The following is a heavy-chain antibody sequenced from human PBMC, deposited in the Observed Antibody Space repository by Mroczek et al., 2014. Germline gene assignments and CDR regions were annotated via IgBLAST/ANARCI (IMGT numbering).Heavy chain of an antibody. D-gene: IGHD3-3*01. Sequence: QVQLVESGGGVVQPGRSLRLSCAASGFTFSSYGMHWVRQAPGKGLEWVAVIWYDGSNKYYADSVKGRFTISRDNSKNTLYLQMNSLRAEDTAVYYCARLTGGWSGYYFANYYYYMDVWGKGTTVTVSS. J-gene: IGHJ6*03. CDR2: IWYDGSNK. CDR1: GFTFSSYG. V-gene: IGHV3-33*01. CDR3: ARLTGGWSGYYFANYYYYMDV.